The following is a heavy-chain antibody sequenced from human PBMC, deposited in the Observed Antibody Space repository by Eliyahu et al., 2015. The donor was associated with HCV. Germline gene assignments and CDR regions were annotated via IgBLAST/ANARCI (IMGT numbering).Heavy chain of an antibody. CDR2: FHYSGST. CDR1: GGXXPPYY. D-gene: IGHD6-19*01. Sequence: QVQLQESGPGLVKPSETLSLTCXVSGGXXPPYYGSXIRXPPGKGLEWIGYFHYSGSTNYNPSLKSRVTISIDTSKNQFSLNLTSVTAADTAMYYCASGGGGIAVTGTGGWFDPWGQGTLVTVSS. J-gene: IGHJ5*02. CDR3: ASGGGGIAVTGTGGWFDP. V-gene: IGHV4-59*01.